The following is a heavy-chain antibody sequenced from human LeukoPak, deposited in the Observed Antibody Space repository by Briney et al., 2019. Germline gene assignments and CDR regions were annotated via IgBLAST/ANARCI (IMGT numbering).Heavy chain of an antibody. D-gene: IGHD2-15*01. CDR2: ISVSGNT. CDR3: AKAPVTTCSGAYCYPFDY. CDR1: GFTLSSYA. Sequence: GGSLRLSCAASGFTLSSYAMSWVRQGPGKGLEWASAISVSGNTYHADSVKGRFTISRDSSKNTLYLQMNSLRAEDAAVYYCAKAPVTTCSGAYCYPFDYWGQGTLVTVSS. V-gene: IGHV3-23*01. J-gene: IGHJ4*02.